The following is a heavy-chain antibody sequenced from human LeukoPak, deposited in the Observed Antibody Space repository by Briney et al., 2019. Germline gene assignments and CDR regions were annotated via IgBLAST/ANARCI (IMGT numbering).Heavy chain of an antibody. V-gene: IGHV1-46*01. CDR1: GYTFTSYY. Sequence: ASVKVSCKASGYTFTSYYMHWARQAPGQGLEWMGIINPSGGSTSYAQKFQGRVTMTRDTSTSTVYMELSSLRSEDTAVYYCARGGYSYGYTQEPFDYWGQGTLVTVSS. CDR3: ARGGYSYGYTQEPFDY. J-gene: IGHJ4*02. CDR2: INPSGGST. D-gene: IGHD5-18*01.